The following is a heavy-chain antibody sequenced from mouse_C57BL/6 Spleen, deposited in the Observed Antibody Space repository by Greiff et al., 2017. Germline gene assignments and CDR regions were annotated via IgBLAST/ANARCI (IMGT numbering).Heavy chain of an antibody. CDR2: IYPGSGST. CDR3: AREDDGFILAY. V-gene: IGHV1-55*01. J-gene: IGHJ3*01. CDR1: GYTFTSYW. D-gene: IGHD2-3*01. Sequence: QVQLQQPGAELVKPGASVKMSCKASGYTFTSYWITWVKQRPGQGLEWIGDIYPGSGSTNYNEKFKSKATLTVDTSSSTAYMQLSSLTSEDSAVYYCAREDDGFILAYWSQGTLVTVST.